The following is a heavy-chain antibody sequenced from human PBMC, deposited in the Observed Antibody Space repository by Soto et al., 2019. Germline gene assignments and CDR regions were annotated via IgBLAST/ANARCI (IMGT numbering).Heavy chain of an antibody. D-gene: IGHD6-13*01. CDR2: IIPTFGTA. V-gene: IGHV1-69*13. J-gene: IGHJ6*03. CDR1: GGTFSSYA. CDR3: ERALSRSWYNCYSYMDV. Sequence: ASVKVSCKASGGTFSSYAISWVRQAPGQGLEWMGGIIPTFGTANYAQKFQGRVTITADESTSTAYMELSSLRSEDTAVYYYERALSRSWYNCYSYMDVWGKGTTVTVSS.